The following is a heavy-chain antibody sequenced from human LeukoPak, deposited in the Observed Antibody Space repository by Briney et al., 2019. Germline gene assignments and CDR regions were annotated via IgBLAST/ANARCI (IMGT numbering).Heavy chain of an antibody. CDR2: LYRDGGTT. J-gene: IGHJ3*02. Sequence: GGSLRLSCAASGFTVSRSFMNWVRQAPGKGLVWLAILYRDGGTTYYADSVKGRFTISRDSSKNTLYLQMNSLRAEDTAVYYCAKIIAVAGTGEDNVFDIWGQGTMVTVSS. D-gene: IGHD6-13*01. CDR1: GFTVSRSF. CDR3: AKIIAVAGTGEDNVFDI. V-gene: IGHV3-53*01.